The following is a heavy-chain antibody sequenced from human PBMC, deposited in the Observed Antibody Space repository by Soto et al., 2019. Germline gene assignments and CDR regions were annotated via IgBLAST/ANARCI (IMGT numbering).Heavy chain of an antibody. CDR1: GFTFSSYG. D-gene: IGHD3-22*01. CDR2: IWYDGSNK. CDR3: AREEYYDSSGMGDAFDI. Sequence: LRLSCAASGFTFSSYGMHWVRQAPGKGLEWVAVIWYDGSNKYYADSVKGRFTISRDNSKNTLYLQMNSLRAEDTAVYYCAREEYYDSSGMGDAFDIWGQGTMVTVSS. V-gene: IGHV3-33*01. J-gene: IGHJ3*02.